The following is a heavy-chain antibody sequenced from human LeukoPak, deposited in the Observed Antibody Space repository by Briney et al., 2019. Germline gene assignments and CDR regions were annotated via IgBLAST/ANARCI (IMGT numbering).Heavy chain of an antibody. CDR1: GFTFSSYG. D-gene: IGHD6-13*01. Sequence: GGSLRLSCAASGFTFSSYGMHWVRQAPGKGLEWVAVIWYDGSNKYYADSVKGRFTISRDNSKNTLYLQMNSLRAEDSAVYYCAREGIAAAGTFDYWGQGTLVTVSS. CDR2: IWYDGSNK. V-gene: IGHV3-33*01. CDR3: AREGIAAAGTFDY. J-gene: IGHJ4*02.